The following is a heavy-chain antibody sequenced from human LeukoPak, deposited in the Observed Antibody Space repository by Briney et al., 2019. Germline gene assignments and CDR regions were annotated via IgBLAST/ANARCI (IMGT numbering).Heavy chain of an antibody. CDR2: IRHDGGHK. D-gene: IGHD1-26*01. Sequence: PGGSLRLSCAASAFTFTAYGMHWVRQGPGKGLEWLAFIRHDGGHKYYADSVKGRFSISRDNSQNTLYLQMNSLRVEDTAVYYCAKEGIVGATGNDYWGQGTLVTVSS. CDR1: AFTFTAYG. CDR3: AKEGIVGATGNDY. J-gene: IGHJ4*02. V-gene: IGHV3-30*02.